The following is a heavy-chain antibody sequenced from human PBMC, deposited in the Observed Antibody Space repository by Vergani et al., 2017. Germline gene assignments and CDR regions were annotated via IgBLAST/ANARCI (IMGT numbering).Heavy chain of an antibody. J-gene: IGHJ4*02. V-gene: IGHV3-74*01. CDR3: ARGLLQCSSTSCYYY. D-gene: IGHD2-2*01. CDR2: INSDGSST. Sequence: EVQLAESGGGLVQPGGSLRLSCAASGFTFSSYWMHWVRQAPGKGLVWVSRINSDGSSTSYADSVKGRFTISRDNAKNTLYLQMNSLRAEDTAVYYCARGLLQCSSTSCYYYWGQGTLVTVSS. CDR1: GFTFSSYW.